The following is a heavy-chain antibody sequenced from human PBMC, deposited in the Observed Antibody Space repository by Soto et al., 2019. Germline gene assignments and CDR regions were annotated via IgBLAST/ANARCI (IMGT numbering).Heavy chain of an antibody. CDR2: VHPNSGGT. CDR3: AKELHSGIDG. Sequence: QVHLVQSGAEVKQPGASVKVSCKASGYTFSVYNMHWVRQAPGQGLEWMGCVHPNSGGTNYAQSFEGRVTMIMDTSIIPADMELSSLKSDDRDVYYCAKELHSGIDGGSHRTTITVCS. CDR1: GYTFSVYN. V-gene: IGHV1-2*02. D-gene: IGHD2-15*01. J-gene: IGHJ6*02.